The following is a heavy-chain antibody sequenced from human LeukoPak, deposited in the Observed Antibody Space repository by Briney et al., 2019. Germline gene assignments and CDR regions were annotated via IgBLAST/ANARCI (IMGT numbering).Heavy chain of an antibody. CDR1: GFTFSSYA. Sequence: PGGSLRLSCAASGFTFSSYAMSWVRQAPGKGLEWVSGVRSSAGSTYYADSVKGRFTISRDNSKNTLSLQMNSLRAEDTAVYYCARRVFSMIALVLNDALDVWGQGTMVTVSS. J-gene: IGHJ3*01. CDR3: ARRVFSMIALVLNDALDV. D-gene: IGHD3-22*01. V-gene: IGHV3-23*01. CDR2: VRSSAGST.